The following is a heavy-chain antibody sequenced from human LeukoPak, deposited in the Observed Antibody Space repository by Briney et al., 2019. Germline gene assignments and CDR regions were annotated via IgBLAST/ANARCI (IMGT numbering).Heavy chain of an antibody. CDR1: GFTFSSYA. D-gene: IGHD5-24*01. J-gene: IGHJ4*02. CDR3: AKLFGDGYNGFDY. V-gene: IGHV3-23*01. Sequence: GGSLRLSCAASGFTFSSYAMSGVRQAPGKGLEWVSAISGSGGSTYYADSVKGRFTISRDNSKNTLYLQMNSLRAEDTAVYYCAKLFGDGYNGFDYWGQGTLVTVSS. CDR2: ISGSGGST.